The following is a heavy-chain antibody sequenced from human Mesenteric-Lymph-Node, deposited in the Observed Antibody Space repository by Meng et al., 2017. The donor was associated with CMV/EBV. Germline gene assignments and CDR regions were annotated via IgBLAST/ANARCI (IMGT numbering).Heavy chain of an antibody. CDR2: INHSGST. CDR3: ALLGYCSSTSCSNNWFDP. J-gene: IGHJ5*02. V-gene: IGHV4-34*01. Sequence: SFSGYYWRWIRQPPGKGLEWIGEINHSGSTNYNPSLKSRVTISVDTSKNQFSLKLSSVTAADTAVYYCALLGYCSSTSCSNNWFDPWGQGTLVTVSS. CDR1: SFSGYY. D-gene: IGHD2-2*01.